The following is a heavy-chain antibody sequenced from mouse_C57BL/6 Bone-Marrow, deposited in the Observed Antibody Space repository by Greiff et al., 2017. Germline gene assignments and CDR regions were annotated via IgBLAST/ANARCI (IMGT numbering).Heavy chain of an antibody. V-gene: IGHV5-16*01. CDR2: INYDGSST. CDR3: ARDASTVVATGYFDV. D-gene: IGHD1-1*01. CDR1: GFTFSDYY. Sequence: VQVVESEGGLVQPGSSMKLSCTASGFTFSDYYMAWVRQVPEKGLEWVANINYDGSSTYYLDSLKSRFIISRDNAKNILYLQMSSLKSEDTATYYCARDASTVVATGYFDVWGTGTTVTVSS. J-gene: IGHJ1*03.